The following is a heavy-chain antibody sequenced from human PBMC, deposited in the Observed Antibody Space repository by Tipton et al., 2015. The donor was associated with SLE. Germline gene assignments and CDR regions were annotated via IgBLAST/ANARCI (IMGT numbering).Heavy chain of an antibody. CDR1: GGSFSGYY. CDR2: INHSGST. Sequence: TLSLTCAVYGGSFSGYYWSWIRQPPGTGLEWIGEINHSGSTNYNPSLKSRVTISVDTSKNQFSLKLSSVTAADTAVYYCARLYSSSWYEVDFWGQGTLVTVSS. V-gene: IGHV4-34*01. D-gene: IGHD6-13*01. J-gene: IGHJ4*02. CDR3: ARLYSSSWYEVDF.